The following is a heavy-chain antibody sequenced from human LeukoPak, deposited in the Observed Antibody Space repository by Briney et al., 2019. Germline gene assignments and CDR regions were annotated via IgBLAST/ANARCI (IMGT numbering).Heavy chain of an antibody. CDR3: ARDQPASNWNYYYYYGMDL. CDR1: GGSISSGSYY. CDR2: IYTSGST. J-gene: IGHJ6*02. D-gene: IGHD1-20*01. V-gene: IGHV4-61*02. Sequence: SQTLSLTCTVSGGSISSGSYYWSWMRQPAGKGLEWIGGIYTSGSTNYNPSLKSRVTISVDTSKNQFSLKLSSVTAADTAVYYCARDQPASNWNYYYYYGMDLWGQGTTVTVSS.